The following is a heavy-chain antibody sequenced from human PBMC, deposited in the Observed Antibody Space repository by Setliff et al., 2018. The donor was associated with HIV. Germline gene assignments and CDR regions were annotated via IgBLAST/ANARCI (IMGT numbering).Heavy chain of an antibody. CDR3: TKGHYTTAG. J-gene: IGHJ4*02. V-gene: IGHV3-7*01. D-gene: IGHD4-4*01. CDR1: GFTFSSYN. CDR2: TNEDGSER. Sequence: GGSLRLSCAASGFTFSSYNMNWVRQAPGKGLEWLANTNEDGSERNCVDSVKGRFTISKDNAKNSVYLQMNNLKAEDTAVYYCTKGHYTTAGWGQGTLVTVSS.